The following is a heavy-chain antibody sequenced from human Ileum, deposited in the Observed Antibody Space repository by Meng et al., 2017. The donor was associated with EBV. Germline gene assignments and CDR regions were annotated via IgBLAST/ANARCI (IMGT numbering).Heavy chain of an antibody. CDR1: GGSISRSDW. D-gene: IGHD3-22*01. J-gene: IGHJ4*02. CDR2: TSHSGST. Sequence: QVQRQQSCPGLVKPSEPLSLPCAVSGGSISRSDWWSWVRQPPGKGLEWIGETSHSGSTNYSPSLKSRVTISLDKSKNQLSLKLNSVTAADTAVYYCASSDYYRSDYWGQGTLVTVSS. V-gene: IGHV4-4*02. CDR3: ASSDYYRSDY.